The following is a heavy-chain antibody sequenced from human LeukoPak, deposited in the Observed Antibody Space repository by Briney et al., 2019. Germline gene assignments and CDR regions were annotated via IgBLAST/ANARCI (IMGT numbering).Heavy chain of an antibody. CDR1: GGSFSGYY. D-gene: IGHD5-12*01. CDR3: ARGGRLRWYFDL. J-gene: IGHJ2*01. CDR2: INHSGST. V-gene: IGHV4-34*01. Sequence: SETLSLTCAVYGGSFSGYYWSWIRQPPGKGLEWIGAINHSGSTNYNPSLKSRVTISVDTSKNQFSLKLSSVTAADTAVYYCARGGRLRWYFDLWGRGTLVTVSS.